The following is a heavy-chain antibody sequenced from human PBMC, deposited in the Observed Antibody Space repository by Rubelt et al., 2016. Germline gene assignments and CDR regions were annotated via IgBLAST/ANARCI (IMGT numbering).Heavy chain of an antibody. D-gene: IGHD6-13*01. CDR2: INHSGST. V-gene: IGHV4-34*01. CDR3: AGGDGAAAGVGGMDG. CDR1: GGSFSGYY. J-gene: IGHJ6*02. Sequence: QVQLQQWGAGLLKPSETLSLTCAVYGGSFSGYYWSWIRQPPGKGLEWIGEINHSGSTNYNPYSTSRVTISVDTSKNHFALKLSSVTAADTAVYDCAGGDGAAAGVGGMDGWGQGTTVTVSS.